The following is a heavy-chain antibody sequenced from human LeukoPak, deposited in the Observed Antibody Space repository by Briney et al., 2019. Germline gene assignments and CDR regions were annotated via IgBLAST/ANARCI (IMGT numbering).Heavy chain of an antibody. CDR2: IIPIIGTP. D-gene: IGHD7-27*01. CDR3: ARVTGPNSYYYYYMDV. J-gene: IGHJ6*03. Sequence: SVKVSCKASGGTFSSYVISWVRQAPGQGLEWMGGIIPIIGTPNYAQKFQGRVTITTDESTSTAYMELSSLRSEDTAVYYCARVTGPNSYYYYYMDVWGKETTVTVSS. CDR1: GGTFSSYV. V-gene: IGHV1-69*05.